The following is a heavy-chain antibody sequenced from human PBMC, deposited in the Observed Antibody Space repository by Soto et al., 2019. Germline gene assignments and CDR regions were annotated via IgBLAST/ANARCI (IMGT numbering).Heavy chain of an antibody. CDR2: IWYDGSNK. Sequence: GGSLRLSCAASGFTFSSYGMHWVRQAPGKGLDWVAVIWYDGSNKYYADSVKGRFTISTDNSKNTLYLQMNSLRAEDTAVYYCARATVAGSPSFYYYYGMDVWGQGTTVTVAS. V-gene: IGHV3-33*01. D-gene: IGHD6-19*01. CDR1: GFTFSSYG. J-gene: IGHJ6*02. CDR3: ARATVAGSPSFYYYYGMDV.